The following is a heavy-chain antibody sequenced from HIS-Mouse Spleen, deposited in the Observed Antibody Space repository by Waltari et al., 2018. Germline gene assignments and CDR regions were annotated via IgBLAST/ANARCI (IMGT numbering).Heavy chain of an antibody. Sequence: QVQLQESGPGLVKPSETLSLTCTVSGYSISSGYYWGWIRQPPGKGLGWIGSIYHSGSTYYNPAPRSRGTISVDTSKNRFSLKLRSVTAADTAVYYCARALEYSSSWYYYYYGMDVWGQGTTVTVSS. J-gene: IGHJ6*02. CDR2: IYHSGST. D-gene: IGHD6-13*01. CDR1: GYSISSGYY. CDR3: ARALEYSSSWYYYYYGMDV. V-gene: IGHV4-38-2*02.